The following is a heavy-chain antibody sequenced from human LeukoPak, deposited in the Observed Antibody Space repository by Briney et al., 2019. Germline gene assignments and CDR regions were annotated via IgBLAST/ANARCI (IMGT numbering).Heavy chain of an antibody. J-gene: IGHJ4*02. CDR2: ISASGGST. CDR1: GFTFNVYW. Sequence: SGGSLRLACVAAGFTFNVYWMIWVRQAPGDGLECDSVISASGGSTYSADSVGGRSTISRDNTNSTLCLQMSSLRAEATAVYYCANQLGYCSDGSCYFPYWGQGTLVTVSS. D-gene: IGHD2-15*01. CDR3: ANQLGYCSDGSCYFPY. V-gene: IGHV3-23*01.